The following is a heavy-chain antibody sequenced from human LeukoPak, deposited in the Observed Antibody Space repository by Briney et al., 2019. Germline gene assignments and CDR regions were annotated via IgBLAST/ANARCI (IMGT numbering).Heavy chain of an antibody. V-gene: IGHV1-58*02. D-gene: IGHD3-22*01. J-gene: IGHJ3*02. CDR3: ARRAVGDSHGYDPFDI. Sequence: SVKVSCKASGFTFTSSAMQWARQARGQRLEWIGWIVVGSGNTNYAQKFQERVTITRDMSTSTAYMELSSLRSEDTAVYYCARRAVGDSHGYDPFDIWGQGTMVTVSS. CDR2: IVVGSGNT. CDR1: GFTFTSSA.